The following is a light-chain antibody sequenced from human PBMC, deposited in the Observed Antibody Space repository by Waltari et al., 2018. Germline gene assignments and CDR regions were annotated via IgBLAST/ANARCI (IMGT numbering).Light chain of an antibody. CDR3: QQRTNWPLT. Sequence: EIVLTQSPATLSLSPGERATLSCRATQSVGSSLAWYQQKPGQAPRLLIYDASKRATGNPARFSGSGSGTDFTLIISSLEPEDFAVYYCQQRTNWPLTFGGGTKVEIK. CDR1: QSVGSS. V-gene: IGKV3-11*01. CDR2: DAS. J-gene: IGKJ4*01.